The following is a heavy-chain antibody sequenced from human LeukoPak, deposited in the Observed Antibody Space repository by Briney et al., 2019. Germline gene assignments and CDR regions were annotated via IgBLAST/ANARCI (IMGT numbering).Heavy chain of an antibody. CDR2: ISAYNGST. V-gene: IGHV1-18*01. J-gene: IGHJ4*02. CDR1: GYTFTSYG. CDR3: ARDMTTVTTFSSGY. Sequence: GASVKVSCKASGYTFTSYGISWVRQAPGQGLEWMGWISAYNGSTNYAQKLQGRVTMTTDTSTSTAYMELRSLRSDDTAVYYCARDMTTVTTFSSGYWGQGTLVTVSS. D-gene: IGHD4-17*01.